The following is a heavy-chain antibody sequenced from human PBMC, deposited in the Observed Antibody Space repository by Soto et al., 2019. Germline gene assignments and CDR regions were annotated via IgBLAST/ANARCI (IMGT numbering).Heavy chain of an antibody. J-gene: IGHJ6*02. D-gene: IGHD5-18*01. V-gene: IGHV1-69*13. CDR2: IIPIFGTA. CDR3: AMKEVEGGYSYGYGSYYYGMDV. Sequence: SVKVSCKASGGTFSSYAISWVRQAPGQGLEWMGGIIPIFGTANYAQKFQGRVTITADESTSTAYMELSSLRPEDTAVYYCAMKEVEGGYSYGYGSYYYGMDVWGQGTTVTVSS. CDR1: GGTFSSYA.